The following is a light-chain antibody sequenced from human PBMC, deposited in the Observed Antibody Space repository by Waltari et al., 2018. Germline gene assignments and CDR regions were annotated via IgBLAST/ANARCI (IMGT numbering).Light chain of an antibody. CDR3: QQYNNWPQT. CDR1: QSISSN. Sequence: EIVMTQSPATLSVSPGERATLSCRASQSISSNLAWYQHRPGQAPRLLIYDASTRATGIPARFSGSGSGTEFTLTISSLQYEDFALYYCQQYNNWPQTFGQGTKVEIE. CDR2: DAS. V-gene: IGKV3-15*01. J-gene: IGKJ1*01.